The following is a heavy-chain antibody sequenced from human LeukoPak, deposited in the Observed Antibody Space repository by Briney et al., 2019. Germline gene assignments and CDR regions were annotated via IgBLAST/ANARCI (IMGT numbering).Heavy chain of an antibody. Sequence: NPSETLSLTCSVSGGSITSSTYYWGWIRQPPGKGLEWIGSIYNSGRTYYSPPLNSRVTISVDTSKNQFSLKLSSVTAADTAVYYCATFRGSGYWDWGQGTLVTVSS. CDR2: IYNSGRT. CDR1: GGSITSSTYY. J-gene: IGHJ4*02. V-gene: IGHV4-39*01. D-gene: IGHD3-22*01. CDR3: ATFRGSGYWD.